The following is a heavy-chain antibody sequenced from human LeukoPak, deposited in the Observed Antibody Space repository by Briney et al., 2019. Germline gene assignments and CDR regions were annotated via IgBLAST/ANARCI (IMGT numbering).Heavy chain of an antibody. D-gene: IGHD3-22*01. CDR2: IYYSGST. CDR3: ARVGYYYDSSGYSYYYYGMDV. CDR1: GGSISSYY. V-gene: IGHV4-59*01. J-gene: IGHJ6*02. Sequence: PSETLSLTCTVSGGSISSYYWSWIRQPPGKGLEWIGYIYYSGSTNYNPSLKSRVTISVDTSRNQFSLKLSSVTAADTAVYYCARVGYYYDSSGYSYYYYGMDVWGQGTTVTVSS.